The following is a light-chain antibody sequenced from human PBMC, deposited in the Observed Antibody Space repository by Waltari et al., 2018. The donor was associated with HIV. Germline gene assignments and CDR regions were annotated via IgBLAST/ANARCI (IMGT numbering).Light chain of an antibody. Sequence: SFELTQPSSVSVSPGQTARITCSGDIPAKTYVRWLQQRPGQAPLLIIFKDNERPSGIPERFSGSSTGTTVTLTISGVQVEDEADYYCYSAANYIWVFGGGTRLTVL. V-gene: IGLV3-27*01. J-gene: IGLJ3*02. CDR3: YSAANYIWV. CDR2: KDN. CDR1: IPAKTY.